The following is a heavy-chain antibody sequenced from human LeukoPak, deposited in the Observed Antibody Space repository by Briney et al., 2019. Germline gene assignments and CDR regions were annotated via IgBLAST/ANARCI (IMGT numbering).Heavy chain of an antibody. J-gene: IGHJ1*01. CDR2: IRRDGSET. D-gene: IGHD2-21*02. CDR1: GFTFSNYW. Sequence: GGSLRLSCAASGFTFSNYWMTWVRRAPGKGLEWVANIRRDGSETHYVDSVMGRFTISRDNAKNSLYLQMNSLRAEDTAVYYCARAGDIVVVTAIRYFQHWGQGTLVTVSS. CDR3: ARAGDIVVVTAIRYFQH. V-gene: IGHV3-7*01.